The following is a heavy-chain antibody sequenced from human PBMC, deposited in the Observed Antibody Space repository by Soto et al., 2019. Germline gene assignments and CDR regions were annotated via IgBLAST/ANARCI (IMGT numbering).Heavy chain of an antibody. CDR1: GGSISSSSYY. D-gene: IGHD3-22*01. J-gene: IGHJ4*02. Sequence: SETLSLTCTVSGGSISSSSYYWGWIRQPPGKGLEWIGSIYYSGSTYYNPSLKSRVTISLDTSKNQFSLKLSSVIVADTAVYYCARRILTYDSSGEYDYWGQGTLVT. V-gene: IGHV4-39*01. CDR3: ARRILTYDSSGEYDY. CDR2: IYYSGST.